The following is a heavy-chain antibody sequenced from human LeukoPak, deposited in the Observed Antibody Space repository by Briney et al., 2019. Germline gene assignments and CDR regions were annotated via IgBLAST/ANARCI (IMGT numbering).Heavy chain of an antibody. CDR1: GYTVTSYG. J-gene: IGHJ5*02. CDR3: ARDKGFRRGPTFGPPNNWFDP. D-gene: IGHD2/OR15-2a*01. V-gene: IGHV1-18*01. Sequence: ASVKVSCKASGYTVTSYGISWVRQAPGQGLEWMGWISVYNGNTNYAQKLQGRVTITTDTSTSTAYMELRSLRSDDTAVYYCARDKGFRRGPTFGPPNNWFDPWGQGTLVTVSS. CDR2: ISVYNGNT.